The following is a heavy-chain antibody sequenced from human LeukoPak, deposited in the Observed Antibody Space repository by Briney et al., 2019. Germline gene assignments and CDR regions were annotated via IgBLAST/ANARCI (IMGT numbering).Heavy chain of an antibody. V-gene: IGHV3-7*03. CDR1: GFSFSSYW. CDR2: IEGDGSER. J-gene: IGHJ4*02. CDR3: AAGVGWLIDY. Sequence: GGSLRLSCAASGFSFSSYWMSWVRQAPGQGLEWVANIEGDGSERNYMDSVKGRFTISRDNAKNSLHLQMNSLRAEDTAVYYCAAGVGWLIDYWGQGTLVTVSS. D-gene: IGHD6-19*01.